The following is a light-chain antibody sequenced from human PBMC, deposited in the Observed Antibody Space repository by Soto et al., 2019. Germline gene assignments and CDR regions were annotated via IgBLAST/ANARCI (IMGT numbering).Light chain of an antibody. CDR1: NIGTKS. V-gene: IGLV3-21*04. Sequence: SYELTQPPSVSVAPGKTARITCGGHNIGTKSVHWYQQKPGQAPVLVMHFESDRPSGIPERFSGSISGNTATLTISRVEAGDEADYYCQVWDSSSDHVVFGGGTQLTVL. CDR2: FES. CDR3: QVWDSSSDHVV. J-gene: IGLJ2*01.